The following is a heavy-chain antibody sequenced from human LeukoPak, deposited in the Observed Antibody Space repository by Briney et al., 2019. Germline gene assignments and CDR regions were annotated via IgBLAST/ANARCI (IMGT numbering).Heavy chain of an antibody. J-gene: IGHJ4*02. Sequence: SETLSLTCAVSGGSISSSSYYWSWIRQPPGKGLEWIGYIYYSGSTNYNPSLKSRVTISVDTSKNQFSLKLSSVTAADTAVYYCARVSSGPERGFDYWGQGTLVTVSS. D-gene: IGHD6-19*01. CDR2: IYYSGST. CDR1: GGSISSSSYY. CDR3: ARVSSGPERGFDY. V-gene: IGHV4-61*01.